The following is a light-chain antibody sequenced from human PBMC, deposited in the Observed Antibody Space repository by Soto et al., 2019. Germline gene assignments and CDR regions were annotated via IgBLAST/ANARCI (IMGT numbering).Light chain of an antibody. V-gene: IGKV1-39*01. J-gene: IGKJ4*01. CDR2: AAS. CDR1: QSINIW. Sequence: GDRVTITCRASQSINIWLAWYQQKPGRAPKLLIYAASSLQSGVPSRFSGSGSGTDFTLNISSLQPEDFATYYCQQSYSTPPELTFGGGTKVDIK. CDR3: QQSYSTPPELT.